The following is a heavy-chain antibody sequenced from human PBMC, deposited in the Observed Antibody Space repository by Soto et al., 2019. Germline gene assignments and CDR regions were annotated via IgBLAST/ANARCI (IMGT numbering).Heavy chain of an antibody. CDR2: ISATGGGT. D-gene: IGHD3-16*01. J-gene: IGHJ4*02. CDR1: GFKFSNYA. Sequence: GGSLRLSWAASGFKFSNYAISWVRQAPGKGLEWVSLISATGGGTYYADSVKGRFTISRDNSHNTLYLPVHSLTAEDTAVYYCAKDRRAGGNSAFYFDFWGQAAQVTVSS. V-gene: IGHV3-23*01. CDR3: AKDRRAGGNSAFYFDF.